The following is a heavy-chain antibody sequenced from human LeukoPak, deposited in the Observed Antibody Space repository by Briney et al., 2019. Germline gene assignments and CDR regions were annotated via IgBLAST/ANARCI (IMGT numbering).Heavy chain of an antibody. V-gene: IGHV1-18*01. CDR2: ISAYNGNT. Sequence: ASVNVSCKASGYTFTSYGISWVRQAPGQGLEWMGWISAYNGNTNYAQKLQGRVTMNTDTSTRTAYMELRSLRSADTAVYYFARVVAAARTPQHFDYWGQGTLVTVSS. D-gene: IGHD6-13*01. J-gene: IGHJ4*02. CDR1: GYTFTSYG. CDR3: ARVVAAARTPQHFDY.